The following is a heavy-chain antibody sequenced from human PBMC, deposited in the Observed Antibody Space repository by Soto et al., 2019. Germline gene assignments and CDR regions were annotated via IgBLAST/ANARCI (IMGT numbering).Heavy chain of an antibody. D-gene: IGHD6-19*01. Sequence: GGSLRLSCAASGFTFSSYSMNWVRQAPGKGLEWVSSISSNSSYIYYADSVKGRFTISRDNAKNSLYLQMNSLRAEDTAVYYCARDSKGGSGWTSCYYGMDVWGQGTTVAVSS. J-gene: IGHJ6*02. CDR2: ISSNSSYI. CDR1: GFTFSSYS. CDR3: ARDSKGGSGWTSCYYGMDV. V-gene: IGHV3-21*01.